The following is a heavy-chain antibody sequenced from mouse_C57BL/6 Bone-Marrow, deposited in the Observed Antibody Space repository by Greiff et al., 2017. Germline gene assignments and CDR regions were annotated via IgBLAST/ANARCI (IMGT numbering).Heavy chain of an antibody. CDR2: IYPGGGYT. J-gene: IGHJ4*01. CDR1: GYTFTNYW. Sequence: QVQLQQSGAELVRPGTSVKMSCKASGYTFTNYWIGWAMQRPGHGLEWIGDIYPGGGYTNYNEKFKGKATLTADKSSSTAYMQFSSLTSEDSAIYYCARKVSYAMDYWGQGTSVTVSS. CDR3: ARKVSYAMDY. D-gene: IGHD1-3*01. V-gene: IGHV1-63*01.